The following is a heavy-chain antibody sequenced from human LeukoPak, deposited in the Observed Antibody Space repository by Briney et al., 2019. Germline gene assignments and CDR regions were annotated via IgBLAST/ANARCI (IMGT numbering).Heavy chain of an antibody. V-gene: IGHV3-23*01. Sequence: GGSLRLSCAASGFTFSNSAMSWVRQAPGKGLEWVSAISGSGDSTYYADSVKGRFTISRDNPKNTLYLQMNSLRAEDTAVYYCAKGPLYDFWGQGTLVTVSS. CDR3: AKGPLYDF. CDR1: GFTFSNSA. CDR2: ISGSGDST. J-gene: IGHJ4*02.